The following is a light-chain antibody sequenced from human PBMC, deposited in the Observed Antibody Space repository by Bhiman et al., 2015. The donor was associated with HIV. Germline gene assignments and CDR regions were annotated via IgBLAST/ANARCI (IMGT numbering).Light chain of an antibody. CDR2: DVT. Sequence: QSALTQPASVSGSPGQSITISCTGTSSDVGGYNYVSWYQQHPGKAPKLMIYDVTKRPSRISNRFSGSKSGNTASLTISGLRPEDEADYYCSSYTSSNTYVFGTGTKVTVL. V-gene: IGLV2-14*01. CDR1: SSDVGGYNY. J-gene: IGLJ1*01. CDR3: SSYTSSNTYV.